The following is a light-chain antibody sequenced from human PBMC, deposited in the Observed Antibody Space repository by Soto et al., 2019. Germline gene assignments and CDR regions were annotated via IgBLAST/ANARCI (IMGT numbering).Light chain of an antibody. CDR3: QQSYSTPRT. V-gene: IGKV1-39*01. J-gene: IGKJ1*01. CDR2: SAS. Sequence: DIQMTQSPSTLSASVGDRVTITCRASQSISSWLAWYQQKPGKAPKLLIYSASNLESGVPSRFSGSGSETDFTLTISGLQPEDFAGYYCQQSYSTPRTFGQGTKVDIK. CDR1: QSISSW.